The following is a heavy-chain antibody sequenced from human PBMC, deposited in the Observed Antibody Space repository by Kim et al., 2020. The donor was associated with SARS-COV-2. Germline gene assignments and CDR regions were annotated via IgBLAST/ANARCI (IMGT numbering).Heavy chain of an antibody. Sequence: VGSLRLSCAASGFTFSSYSMNWVRQAPGKGLEWVSSISSSSSYIYYADSVKGRFTISRDNAKNSLYLQMNSLRAEDTAVYYCARDRTSSSWYRGDFDYWGQGTLITVSS. J-gene: IGHJ4*02. CDR2: ISSSSSYI. D-gene: IGHD6-13*01. V-gene: IGHV3-21*01. CDR1: GFTFSSYS. CDR3: ARDRTSSSWYRGDFDY.